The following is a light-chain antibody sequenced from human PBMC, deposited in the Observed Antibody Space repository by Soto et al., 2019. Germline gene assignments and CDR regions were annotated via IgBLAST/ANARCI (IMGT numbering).Light chain of an antibody. CDR2: AAS. Sequence: AIQMTQSPSTLSASVGDRVTITCRASESIDSWLAWHQQKPGKAPKLLIYAASTLQSGVPSRFSGSGSGTDFTLTISCLQSEDFATYYCQQYYSYPLTFGGGTKVDIK. CDR1: ESIDSW. V-gene: IGKV1-8*01. J-gene: IGKJ4*01. CDR3: QQYYSYPLT.